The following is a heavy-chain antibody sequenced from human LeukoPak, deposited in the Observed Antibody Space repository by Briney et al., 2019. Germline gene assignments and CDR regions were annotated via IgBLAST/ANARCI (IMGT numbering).Heavy chain of an antibody. V-gene: IGHV4-59*13. D-gene: IGHD5-24*01. CDR2: IHYGST. J-gene: IGHJ4*02. CDR3: ARGYGYNSEY. Sequence: SETLSLTCTVSGDAISSFYWNWIRQPPGKALEWIGCIHYGSTEYTPSIESRVTISVGASKNQFSLKLTSVTAADTAVYYCARGYGYNSEYWGQGIVVTVSP. CDR1: GDAISSFY.